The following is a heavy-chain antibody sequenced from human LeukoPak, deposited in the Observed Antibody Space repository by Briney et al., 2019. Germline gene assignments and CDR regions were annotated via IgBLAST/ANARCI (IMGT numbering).Heavy chain of an antibody. CDR1: GGTFSSYA. CDR2: SIPILGIA. J-gene: IGHJ6*02. Sequence: ASVKVSCKASGGTFSSYAISWVRQAPGQGLEWMGRSIPILGIANYAQKFQGRVTITADKSTSTAYMELSSLRSEDTAVYYCARDGTAMVHYYYGMDVWGQGTTVTVSS. V-gene: IGHV1-69*04. D-gene: IGHD5-18*01. CDR3: ARDGTAMVHYYYGMDV.